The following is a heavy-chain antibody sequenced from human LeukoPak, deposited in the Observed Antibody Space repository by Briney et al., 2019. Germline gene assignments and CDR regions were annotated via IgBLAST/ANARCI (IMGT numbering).Heavy chain of an antibody. CDR3: ARVPESNSDLGYYFDY. J-gene: IGHJ4*02. CDR2: INPSGGST. CDR1: GYTFTSYY. V-gene: IGHV1-46*01. D-gene: IGHD2-21*01. Sequence: ASVKVSCTASGYTFTSYYMHWVRQAPGQGLEWMGIINPSGGSTSYAQKFQGRVTMTRDTSTSTVYMELSSLRSEDTAVYYCARVPESNSDLGYYFDYWGQGTLVTVSS.